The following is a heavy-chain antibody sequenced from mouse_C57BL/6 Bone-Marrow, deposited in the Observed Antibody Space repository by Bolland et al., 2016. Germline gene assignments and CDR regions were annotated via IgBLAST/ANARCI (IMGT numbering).Heavy chain of an antibody. V-gene: IGHV5-17*01. CDR3: ASYSNYFFAY. J-gene: IGHJ3*01. D-gene: IGHD2-5*01. CDR2: TI. Sequence: TIYYADTVKGRFTISRDNAKNTLFLQMTSLRSEDMAMYYCASYSNYFFAYWGQGTLV.